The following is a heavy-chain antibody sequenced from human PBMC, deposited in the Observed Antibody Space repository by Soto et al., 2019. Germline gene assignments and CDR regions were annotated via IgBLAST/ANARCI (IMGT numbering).Heavy chain of an antibody. CDR3: ARHPIGRNIAVVD. CDR2: IYYSGST. CDR1: GGSISSSSYY. D-gene: IGHD6-19*01. J-gene: IGHJ4*02. V-gene: IGHV4-39*01. Sequence: QLQLQESGPGLVKPSETLSLTCTVSGGSISSSSYYWGWIRQPPGKGLEWIGSIYYSGSTYYNPSLKSRVTISVDTSKNQFSLKLSSVTAADTAVYYCARHPIGRNIAVVDWGQGTLVTVSS.